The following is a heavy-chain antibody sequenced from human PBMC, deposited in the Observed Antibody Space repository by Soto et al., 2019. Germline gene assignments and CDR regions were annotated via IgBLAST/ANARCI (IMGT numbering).Heavy chain of an antibody. CDR2: INHSGST. D-gene: IGHD2-8*01. CDR3: ARLGTNGVCYTARFRCGYYYYYYMDV. CDR1: GGSFSGYY. Sequence: PSETLSLTCAVYGGSFSGYYWSWIRQPPGKGLEWIGEINHSGSTNYNPSLKSRVTISVDTSKNQFSLKLSSVTAADTAVYFCARLGTNGVCYTARFRCGYYYYYYMDVWGKGTTVTVSS. J-gene: IGHJ6*03. V-gene: IGHV4-34*01.